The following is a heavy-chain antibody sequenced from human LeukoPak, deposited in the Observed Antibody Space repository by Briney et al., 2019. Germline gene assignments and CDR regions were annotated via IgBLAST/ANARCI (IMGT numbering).Heavy chain of an antibody. CDR2: IRYDGSNK. CDR1: GFTFSSYG. D-gene: IGHD3-22*01. Sequence: GGSLRLSCAASGFTFSSYGMHWVRQAPGKGLESVAFIRYDGSNKYYADSVKGRFTISRDNSKNTLYLQMNSLRAEDTAVYYCAKDVNYYDSSGPWEYWGQGTLVTVSS. V-gene: IGHV3-30*02. CDR3: AKDVNYYDSSGPWEY. J-gene: IGHJ4*02.